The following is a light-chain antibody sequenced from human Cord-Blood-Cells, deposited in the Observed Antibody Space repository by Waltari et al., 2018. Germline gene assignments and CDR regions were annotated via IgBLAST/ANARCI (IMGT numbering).Light chain of an antibody. Sequence: DFQMTQSPSSLSPSVGDRVTITCRASQSISSYLNWYQQKPGKAPKLLIYAASSLQSGVPSRFSGSGSGTDFTLTISSLQPEDFATYYCQQSYSTPRFTFGPGTKVDIK. J-gene: IGKJ3*01. CDR3: QQSYSTPRFT. V-gene: IGKV1-39*01. CDR2: AAS. CDR1: QSISSY.